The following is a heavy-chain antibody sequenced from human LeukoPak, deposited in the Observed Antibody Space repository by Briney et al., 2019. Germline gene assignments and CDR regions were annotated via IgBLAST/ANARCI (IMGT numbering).Heavy chain of an antibody. J-gene: IGHJ5*02. V-gene: IGHV3-74*01. D-gene: IGHD3-22*01. CDR1: GFTFSNYW. CDR2: INSDGINT. Sequence: GGSLRLSCAASGFTFSNYWMHWVRQAPGKGLVWVSRINSDGINTIYADSVKGRFTISRDNAKNTLNLQMNSLRAEDTAVYYCARDLGQYYDTSDNWFDPWGQGTLVTVSS. CDR3: ARDLGQYYDTSDNWFDP.